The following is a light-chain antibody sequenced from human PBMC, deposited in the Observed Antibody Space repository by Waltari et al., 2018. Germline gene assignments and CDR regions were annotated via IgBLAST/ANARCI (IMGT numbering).Light chain of an antibody. Sequence: EIVLTQSPGTLSLSPGERATLSCRASQSVGRTLAWYQQKPGQAPRLLIYGASSRATDIPDRFSGSGSGTDFSLTINRLEPEDFAVHCCQHYVRLPATFGQGTKVEIK. CDR1: QSVGRT. V-gene: IGKV3-20*01. CDR3: QHYVRLPAT. J-gene: IGKJ1*01. CDR2: GAS.